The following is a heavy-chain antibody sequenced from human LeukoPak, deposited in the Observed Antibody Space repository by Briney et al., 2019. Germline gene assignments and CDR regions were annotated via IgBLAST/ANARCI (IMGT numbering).Heavy chain of an antibody. Sequence: GESLKISCKGSGYSFTSYWISWVRQTPGKGLEWMGRIDPSDSYTNYSPSFQGHVTISADKSISTAYLQWSSLKASDTAMYYCARRPRYSGYTFDYWGQGTLVTVSS. V-gene: IGHV5-10-1*01. CDR1: GYSFTSYW. D-gene: IGHD5-12*01. CDR3: ARRPRYSGYTFDY. J-gene: IGHJ4*02. CDR2: IDPSDSYT.